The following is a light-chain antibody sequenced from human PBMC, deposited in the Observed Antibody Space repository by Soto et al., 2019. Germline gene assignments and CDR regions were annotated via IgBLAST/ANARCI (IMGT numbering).Light chain of an antibody. V-gene: IGKV1-39*01. CDR3: PQSYITPWT. CDR2: AAS. CDR1: QRVNNY. Sequence: DVEVTQSKSSLSASVGDRVTIACRASQRVNNYLNWYQHKPGKAPKLLIHAASSLQTGVPPRFGGSASGTNFTLAIRGLQAEDFATYYCPQSYITPWTFAEGTKVDIK. J-gene: IGKJ1*01.